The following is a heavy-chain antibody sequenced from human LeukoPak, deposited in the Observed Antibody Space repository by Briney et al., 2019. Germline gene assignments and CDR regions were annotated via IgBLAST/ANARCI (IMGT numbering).Heavy chain of an antibody. V-gene: IGHV4-59*01. CDR1: GGSISSYY. Sequence: SETLSLTCTVSGGSISSYYWSWIRQPPGKGLEWIGYIYYSGSTNYNPSLKSRVTISVDTSKNQFSLKLSSVTAADTAVYYCARSNLGYCSGGSCYYYYYYYMDVWGKGTTVTVSS. CDR3: ARSNLGYCSGGSCYYYYYYYMDV. CDR2: IYYSGST. D-gene: IGHD2-15*01. J-gene: IGHJ6*03.